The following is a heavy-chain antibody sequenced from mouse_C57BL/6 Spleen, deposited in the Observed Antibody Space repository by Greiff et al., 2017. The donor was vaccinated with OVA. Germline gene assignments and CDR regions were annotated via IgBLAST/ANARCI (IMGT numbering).Heavy chain of an antibody. CDR1: GFTFSNYW. CDR2: IRLKSDNYAT. Sequence: VQLKESGGGLVQPGGSMKLSCVASGFTFSNYWMNWVRQSPEKGLEWVAQIRLKSDNYATHYAESVKGRFTISRDDSKSIVYLQMNNLRAEDTGIYYCTGESLGAFDYWGQGTTLTVSS. CDR3: TGESLGAFDY. D-gene: IGHD4-1*01. J-gene: IGHJ2*01. V-gene: IGHV6-3*01.